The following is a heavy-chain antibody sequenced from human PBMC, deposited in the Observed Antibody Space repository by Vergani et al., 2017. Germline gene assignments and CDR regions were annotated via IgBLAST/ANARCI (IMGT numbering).Heavy chain of an antibody. CDR3: ARVSVSRTYYGSGSSMDV. J-gene: IGHJ6*02. CDR1: GFTFSSYS. D-gene: IGHD3-10*01. Sequence: EVQLVESGGGLVKPGGSLRLSCAASGFTFSSYSMNWVRQAPGKGLEWVSSISSSSSYIYYADSVKGRFTISRDNAKNSLYLQMNSLRAEDTAVYYCARVSVSRTYYGSGSSMDVWGQGPKV. CDR2: ISSSSSYI. V-gene: IGHV3-21*01.